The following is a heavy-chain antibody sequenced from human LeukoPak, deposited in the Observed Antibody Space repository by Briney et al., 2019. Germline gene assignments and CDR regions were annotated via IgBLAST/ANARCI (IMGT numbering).Heavy chain of an antibody. CDR2: IHHSGVT. D-gene: IGHD3-22*01. CDR3: ARYTANTAGYSFDF. Sequence: PTETLSLTCTVSGYSISSGYYWSWIRQPPVKGLEWIATIHHSGVTYYNPSLKSRVTMSVDTSKNQFSLKLGSVTAASTAVYYCARYTANTAGYSFDFWGQGALVTVSS. J-gene: IGHJ4*02. V-gene: IGHV4-38-2*02. CDR1: GYSISSGYY.